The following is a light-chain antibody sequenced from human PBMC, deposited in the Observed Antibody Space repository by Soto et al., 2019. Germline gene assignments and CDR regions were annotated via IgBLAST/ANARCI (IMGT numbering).Light chain of an antibody. CDR3: LQYSTWPPLYT. V-gene: IGKV3-15*01. CDR1: QAVSSY. Sequence: EIVMTQSPAAVSVSLGERVSLTCRASQAVSSYLAWYQQKPGQAPRLLISDASTRATDIPDRFSGSGSGTDFTLTISSLQSSDLAVYYCLQYSTWPPLYTFGQGTKLEIK. CDR2: DAS. J-gene: IGKJ2*01.